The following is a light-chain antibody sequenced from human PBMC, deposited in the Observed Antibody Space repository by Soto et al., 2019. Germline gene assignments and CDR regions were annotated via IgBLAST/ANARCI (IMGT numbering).Light chain of an antibody. CDR3: QQYGSSPPALT. CDR1: QNVSSSY. CDR2: GAS. Sequence: EIVLTQSPGTLSLSPGERATHSCRASQNVSSSYLAWYQQKPGQAPRLLIYGASSRATGIPDRFSGSGSGTDFTLTISRLEPEDFAVYYCQQYGSSPPALTFGGGTKVDIK. J-gene: IGKJ4*01. V-gene: IGKV3-20*01.